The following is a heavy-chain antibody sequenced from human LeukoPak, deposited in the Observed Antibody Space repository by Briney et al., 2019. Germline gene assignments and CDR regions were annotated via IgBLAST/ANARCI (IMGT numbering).Heavy chain of an antibody. V-gene: IGHV3-23*01. CDR1: GFTFSSYA. J-gene: IGHJ4*02. CDR3: AKGNHRYSYGPFDY. CDR2: ISGSGTST. Sequence: GGSLRLSCAASGFTFSSYAMSWVRQAPGKGLEWVSGISGSGTSTYYADSVKGRFTISRDNSKNTLYLQMNSLRAEDTAVYYCAKGNHRYSYGPFDYWGQGTLVTVSS. D-gene: IGHD5-18*01.